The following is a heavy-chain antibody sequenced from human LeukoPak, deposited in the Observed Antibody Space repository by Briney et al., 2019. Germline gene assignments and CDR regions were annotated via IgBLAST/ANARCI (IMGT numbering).Heavy chain of an antibody. V-gene: IGHV4-39*07. CDR3: ARVYYGRSYDYWYFDL. CDR2: IFYKGGT. D-gene: IGHD3-10*01. J-gene: IGHJ2*01. Sequence: PSETLSLTCTVSSGSINTPNYYWGWVRLPPGKALEWIGNIFYKGGTYYTPSLKSRVTISVDTSKNQFSLKLSSVTAADTAVYFCARVYYGRSYDYWYFDLWGRGTLVTVSS. CDR1: SGSINTPNYY.